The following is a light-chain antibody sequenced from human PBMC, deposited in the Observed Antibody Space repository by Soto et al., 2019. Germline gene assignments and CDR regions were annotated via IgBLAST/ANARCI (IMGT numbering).Light chain of an antibody. Sequence: DIQMTQSPSSLSAFVGDRVTITCRASQDIRSDLGWFQQKPGKAPKRLIYAASTLESGVPSRFSGSRSGTEFTLTISRLQPEDFATYYCLQHNSYPFTFGPGTKVDIK. V-gene: IGKV1-17*01. CDR1: QDIRSD. CDR3: LQHNSYPFT. CDR2: AAS. J-gene: IGKJ3*01.